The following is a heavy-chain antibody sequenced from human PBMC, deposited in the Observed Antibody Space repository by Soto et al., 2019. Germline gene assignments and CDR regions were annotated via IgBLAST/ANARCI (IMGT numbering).Heavy chain of an antibody. Sequence: QVQLQESGPGLVKPSQTLSLTCTVSGGSISSGDYYWSWIRQPPGKGLEWIGYIYYSGSTYYNPSLKRRVTISVDTSKNQFSLKLSSVTAADTAVYYCARINYYDSSGYSYYFDYWGQGTLVTVCS. CDR2: IYYSGST. V-gene: IGHV4-30-4*01. CDR3: ARINYYDSSGYSYYFDY. J-gene: IGHJ4*02. D-gene: IGHD3-22*01. CDR1: GGSISSGDYY.